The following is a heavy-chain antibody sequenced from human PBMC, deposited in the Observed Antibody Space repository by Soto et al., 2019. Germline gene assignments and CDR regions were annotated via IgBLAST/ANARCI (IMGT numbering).Heavy chain of an antibody. CDR1: GFTFSSYS. V-gene: IGHV3-21*01. D-gene: IGHD3-3*01. Sequence: GSLRLSCAASGFTFSSYSMNWVRQAPGKGLEWVSSISSSSSYIYYADSVKGRFTISRDNAKNSLYLQMNSLRAEDTAVYYCARDLRYVTIFGVVIGGMDVWGQGTTVTVSS. CDR3: ARDLRYVTIFGVVIGGMDV. CDR2: ISSSSSYI. J-gene: IGHJ6*02.